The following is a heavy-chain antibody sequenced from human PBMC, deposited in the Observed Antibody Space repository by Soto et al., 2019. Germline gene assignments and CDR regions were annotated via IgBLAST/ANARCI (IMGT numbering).Heavy chain of an antibody. CDR3: ARGGITMAWNYYYYGMDV. V-gene: IGHV4-34*01. CDR2: IIPTGST. J-gene: IGHJ6*02. Sequence: SETLSLTCAVSGASVSGQYWSWVRQPPGKGLEWVGEIIPTGSTTYNPSLKSRLSFSLDTSNNHFSLSLSSVSVADTAVYYCARGGITMAWNYYYYGMDVWGQGTTVTVSS. CDR1: GASVSGQY. D-gene: IGHD3-10*01.